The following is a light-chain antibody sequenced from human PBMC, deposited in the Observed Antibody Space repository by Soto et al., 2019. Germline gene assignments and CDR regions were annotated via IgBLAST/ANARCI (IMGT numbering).Light chain of an antibody. CDR1: QSLLHSDGYNY. CDR3: MQPLQSWT. V-gene: IGKV2-28*01. Sequence: EIVMTQTPLSLSITPGEHASMSCRSSQSLLHSDGYNYLDWYLQKPGXSPXVLIYLGSNRASGVPDRFSGSGSGTDFTLKISRVEAEDAGVYYCMQPLQSWTFGQGTKVDI. CDR2: LGS. J-gene: IGKJ1*01.